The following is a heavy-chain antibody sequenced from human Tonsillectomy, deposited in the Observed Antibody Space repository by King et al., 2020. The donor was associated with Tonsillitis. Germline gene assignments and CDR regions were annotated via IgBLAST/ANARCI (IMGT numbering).Heavy chain of an antibody. Sequence: VQLVESGAEVKKPGESLKISCKGSGYSFTSYWIGWVRQMPGKGLDWMGIIYPGDSDTRYSPSFQGQGTISADKSISTAYLQWSSLKASDTAMYYCASSLYYYDSSGYYSYWGQGTLVTVSS. D-gene: IGHD3-22*01. CDR3: ASSLYYYDSSGYYSY. CDR1: GYSFTSYW. V-gene: IGHV5-51*01. J-gene: IGHJ4*02. CDR2: IYPGDSDT.